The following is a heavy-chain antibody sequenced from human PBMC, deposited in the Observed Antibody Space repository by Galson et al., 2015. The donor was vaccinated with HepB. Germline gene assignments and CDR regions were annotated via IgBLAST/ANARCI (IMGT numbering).Heavy chain of an antibody. D-gene: IGHD6-13*01. CDR3: AREGTTGTPNWFDP. J-gene: IGHJ5*02. CDR1: GFTFSSYS. Sequence: SLRLSCAASGFTFSSYSMNWVRQAPGKGLEWVSYISSGSSSTYYADSVKGRITISRDNAKNSLYLQMSSLRDEDTAVYYCAREGTTGTPNWFDPWGQGTLVTVSS. V-gene: IGHV3-48*02. CDR2: ISSGSSST.